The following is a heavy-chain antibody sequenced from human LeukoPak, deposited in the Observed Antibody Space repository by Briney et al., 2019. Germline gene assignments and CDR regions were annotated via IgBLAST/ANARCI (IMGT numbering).Heavy chain of an antibody. CDR3: ARVCIPFSLLDAFDI. D-gene: IGHD3-16*01. J-gene: IGHJ3*02. Sequence: PGGSLRLSCAASGFTFSSYWMSWVRRAPGKGLEWVANIKQDGSEKYYVDSVKGRFTISRDNAKNSLYLQMNSLRAEDTAVYYCARVCIPFSLLDAFDIWGQGTMVTVSS. CDR2: IKQDGSEK. CDR1: GFTFSSYW. V-gene: IGHV3-7*01.